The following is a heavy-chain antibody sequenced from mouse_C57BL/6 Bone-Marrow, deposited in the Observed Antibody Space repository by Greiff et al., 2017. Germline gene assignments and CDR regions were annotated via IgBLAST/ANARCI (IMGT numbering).Heavy chain of an antibody. V-gene: IGHV1-64*01. CDR2: IHPNSGST. Sequence: QVQLQQPGAELVKPGASVKLSCKASGYTFTSYWMHWVKQRPGQGLEWIGMIHPNSGSTNYNEKFKSQATVTVDKSSSTAYVQLSSLTSEDSAVYCYGREGLRFAKDYWGQGTSVTVSS. D-gene: IGHD1-1*01. J-gene: IGHJ4*01. CDR1: GYTFTSYW. CDR3: GREGLRFAKDY.